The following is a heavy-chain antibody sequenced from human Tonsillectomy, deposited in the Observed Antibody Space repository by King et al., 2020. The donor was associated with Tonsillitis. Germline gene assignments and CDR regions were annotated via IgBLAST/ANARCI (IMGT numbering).Heavy chain of an antibody. CDR2: IRDSGGST. D-gene: IGHD2-21*01. V-gene: IGHV3-23*04. Sequence: VQLVESGGGSVQPGGSLRLSCAASGFTFGSYAMTWVRQAPGKGLEWVATIRDSGGSTYYADCVEGRFTVSRDNSQNTLHLQMNNLRVEDTALYYCAKGVCGGGSCCFDFWGQGTLVTVSS. CDR3: AKGVCGGGSCCFDF. CDR1: GFTFGSYA. J-gene: IGHJ5*01.